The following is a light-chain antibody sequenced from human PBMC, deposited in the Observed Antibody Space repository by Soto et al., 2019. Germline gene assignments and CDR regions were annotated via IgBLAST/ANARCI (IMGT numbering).Light chain of an antibody. V-gene: IGLV2-23*02. CDR1: TSKVGSYKL. CDR3: CSSGGSPTYV. CDR2: EVN. Sequence: QSVLTQPASVSGSPGQSITISCTGTTSKVGSYKLVSWYQQHPGKAPKLMIFEVNKRPSGVSNRFSGSKSGNTASRTISGLKVEDEADYYCCSSGGSPTYVFGTGTKLTVL. J-gene: IGLJ1*01.